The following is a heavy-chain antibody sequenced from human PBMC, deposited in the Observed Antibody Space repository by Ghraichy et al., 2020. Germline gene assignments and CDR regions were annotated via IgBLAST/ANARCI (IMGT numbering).Heavy chain of an antibody. CDR2: ITSSGRFI. J-gene: IGHJ6*02. CDR1: GFTFGSYS. D-gene: IGHD2-21*01. CDR3: ARGSKGVRFYYYDGMDV. Sequence: GGSLRLSCVGSGFTFGSYSMNWVRQSPGKGLEWVSYITSSGRFISYADSVKGRFTISRDNAQNSLFLQMNSLRDEDTAVYYCARGSKGVRFYYYDGMDVWGQGTTGTVSS. V-gene: IGHV3-48*02.